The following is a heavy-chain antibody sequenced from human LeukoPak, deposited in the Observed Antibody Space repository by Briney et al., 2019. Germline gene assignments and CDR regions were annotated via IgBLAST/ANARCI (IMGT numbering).Heavy chain of an antibody. CDR2: FYYRGSS. V-gene: IGHV4-61*01. D-gene: IGHD6-19*01. CDR3: ARSSGWSYFFDY. J-gene: IGHJ4*02. Sequence: SETLSLTCTVSGGSLSSTTHYWSWIRQPPGKGLEWIGYFYYRGSSDYNPSLKSRVTISADTSKNQFSLKLNSVTAADTAVYYCARSSGWSYFFDYWGQGILVTVSS. CDR1: GGSLSSTTHY.